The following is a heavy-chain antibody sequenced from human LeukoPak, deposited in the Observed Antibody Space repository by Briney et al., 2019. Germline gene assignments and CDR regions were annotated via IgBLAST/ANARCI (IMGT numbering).Heavy chain of an antibody. Sequence: GGSLRLSCAASGFTFSSYSMNWVRQAPGKGLEWVSSISSSSSYIYYADSVKGRFTISRDNAKNSLYLQMNSLRAGDTAVYYCAREPGGELPDYWGQGTLVTVSS. D-gene: IGHD1-26*01. CDR1: GFTFSSYS. V-gene: IGHV3-21*01. CDR3: AREPGGELPDY. CDR2: ISSSSSYI. J-gene: IGHJ4*02.